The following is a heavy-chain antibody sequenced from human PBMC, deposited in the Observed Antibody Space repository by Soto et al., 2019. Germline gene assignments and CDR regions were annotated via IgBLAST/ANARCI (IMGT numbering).Heavy chain of an antibody. Sequence: GGSLRLSCAASGFTFSSYWMSWVRQAPGKGLEWVANIKQDGSEKYYVDSVKGRFTISRDNAKNSLYLQMNSLRAEDTAVYYCARTVVAATGYYYGMDVWGQGTTVTVS. D-gene: IGHD2-15*01. CDR2: IKQDGSEK. CDR1: GFTFSSYW. J-gene: IGHJ6*02. V-gene: IGHV3-7*01. CDR3: ARTVVAATGYYYGMDV.